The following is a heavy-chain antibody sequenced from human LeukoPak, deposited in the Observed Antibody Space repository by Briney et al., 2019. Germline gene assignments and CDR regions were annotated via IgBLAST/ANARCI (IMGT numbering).Heavy chain of an antibody. CDR2: IYSDGTT. V-gene: IGHV3-66*01. D-gene: IGHD1-26*01. J-gene: IGHJ5*01. CDR3: AREKGA. Sequence: AGGSLRLSCVVSGLTVSNNYMSWVRQAPGKGLEWVSVIYSDGTTRNADSVKGRFTISRDNSKNTVYLQMDSLRAEDTAVYYCAREKGAWGPGTLVTVSS. CDR1: GLTVSNNY.